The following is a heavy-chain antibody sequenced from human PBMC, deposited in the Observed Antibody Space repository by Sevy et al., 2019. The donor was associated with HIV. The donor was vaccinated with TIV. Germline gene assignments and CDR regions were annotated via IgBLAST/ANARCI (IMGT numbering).Heavy chain of an antibody. CDR3: ARGGGLTDYGLDV. D-gene: IGHD3-16*01. Sequence: SETLSLTCTVSGGSISPYYWNWIRQPPGKGLEWIGYMYYSGSTKYNYSFKSRVTISIDTSKKQFSVKLTSVTAADTAVYYCARGGGLTDYGLDVWGQGTTVTVSS. CDR1: GGSISPYY. J-gene: IGHJ6*02. CDR2: MYYSGST. V-gene: IGHV4-59*01.